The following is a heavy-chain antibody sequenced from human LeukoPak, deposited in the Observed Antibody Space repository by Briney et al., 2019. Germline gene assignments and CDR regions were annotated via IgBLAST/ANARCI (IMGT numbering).Heavy chain of an antibody. Sequence: ASVKVSCKTSGYTFTYYGISCVRQAPGQGLEWMGWISAYNGNTNYAQNLQGRVTMTTDSSTSTACMDLRSLRSDDTALYYCARGGCSCGYMRYSQFGGQGTLVTVSS. CDR1: GYTFTYYG. J-gene: IGHJ4*02. V-gene: IGHV1-18*01. CDR3: ARGGCSCGYMRYSQF. CDR2: ISAYNGNT. D-gene: IGHD5-18*01.